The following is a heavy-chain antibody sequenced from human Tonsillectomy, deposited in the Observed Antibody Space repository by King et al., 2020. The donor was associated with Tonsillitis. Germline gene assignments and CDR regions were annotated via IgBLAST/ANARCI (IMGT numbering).Heavy chain of an antibody. CDR3: AKPIKYCSGGSCSFDY. V-gene: IGHV3-30*02. J-gene: IGHJ4*02. CDR2: IRYDGSNK. CDR1: GFTFSSYG. D-gene: IGHD2-15*01. Sequence: VQLVESGGGVVQPGGSLRLSCAASGFTFSSYGIHWVRQAPGKGLEWVAFIRYDGSNKYYADSVKGRFTISRDNSKNTVNLQMNSLRAEDTAVYYCAKPIKYCSGGSCSFDYWGQAALVTVSS.